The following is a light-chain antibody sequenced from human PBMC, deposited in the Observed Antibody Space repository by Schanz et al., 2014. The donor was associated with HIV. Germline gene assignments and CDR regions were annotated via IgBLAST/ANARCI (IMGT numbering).Light chain of an antibody. Sequence: QPVLTQPPSASGTPGQRVTFSCSGSSSNIGSNAVDWYQHLPGTAPKLLVYGNSQRISGVPDRFSGSKSGTSASLAISGLQSEDEADYYCATWDDSLNGWVFGGGTKLTVL. CDR3: ATWDDSLNGWV. J-gene: IGLJ3*02. V-gene: IGLV1-44*01. CDR1: SSNIGSNA. CDR2: GNS.